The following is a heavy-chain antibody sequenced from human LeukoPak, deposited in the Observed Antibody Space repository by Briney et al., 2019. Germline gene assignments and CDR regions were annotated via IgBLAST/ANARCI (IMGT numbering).Heavy chain of an antibody. Sequence: SETLSLTCTVSGGSISSGSYYWSWIRQPAGKGLEWIGRTYTSGSTNYNPSLKSRVTISVDTSKNQFSLKLSSVTAADTAVYYCARDAHDILTGYYRDYYYYYMDVWGKGTTVTVSS. J-gene: IGHJ6*03. CDR1: GGSISSGSYY. CDR3: ARDAHDILTGYYRDYYYYYMDV. V-gene: IGHV4-61*02. CDR2: TYTSGST. D-gene: IGHD3-9*01.